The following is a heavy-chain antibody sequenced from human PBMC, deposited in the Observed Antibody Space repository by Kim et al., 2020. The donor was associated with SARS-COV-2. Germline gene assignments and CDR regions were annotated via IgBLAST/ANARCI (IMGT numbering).Heavy chain of an antibody. CDR3: TSNPGIAVAGTRGSDYYYGMDV. Sequence: GGSLRLSCAASGFTFSGSAMHWVRQASGKGLEWVGRIRSKANSYATAYAASVKGRFTISRDDSKNTAYLQMNSLKTEDTAVYYCTSNPGIAVAGTRGSDYYYGMDVWGQGTTVTVSS. CDR1: GFTFSGSA. CDR2: IRSKANSYAT. D-gene: IGHD6-19*01. V-gene: IGHV3-73*01. J-gene: IGHJ6*02.